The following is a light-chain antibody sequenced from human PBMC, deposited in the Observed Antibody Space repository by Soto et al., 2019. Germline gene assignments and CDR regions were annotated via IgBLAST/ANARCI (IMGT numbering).Light chain of an antibody. CDR3: YSYNDSGTDV. J-gene: IGLJ1*01. CDR2: HVS. CDR1: SSDVGSYNY. V-gene: IGLV2-14*01. Sequence: QSALTQPASVSGSPGQSLTISCTGTSSDVGSYNYVSWYQQHPANAPKVMIYHVSNRPSGVSDRFSGSKSGNTASLTSSGRQAEDEADYYCYSYNDSGTDVFGAGTKLTVL.